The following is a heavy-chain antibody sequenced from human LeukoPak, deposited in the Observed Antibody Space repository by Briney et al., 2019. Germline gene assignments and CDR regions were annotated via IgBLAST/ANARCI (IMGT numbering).Heavy chain of an antibody. V-gene: IGHV4-34*01. CDR1: GFTFSSYG. D-gene: IGHD4-17*01. J-gene: IGHJ5*02. CDR3: ARLSDYGDYLNWFDP. CDR2: INHSGGT. Sequence: LRLSCAASGFTFSSYGMHWVRQPPGKGLEWIGEINHSGGTNYNPSLKSRVTISVDTSKNQFSLKLNSVTAADTAVYYCARLSDYGDYLNWFDPWGQGTLVTVSS.